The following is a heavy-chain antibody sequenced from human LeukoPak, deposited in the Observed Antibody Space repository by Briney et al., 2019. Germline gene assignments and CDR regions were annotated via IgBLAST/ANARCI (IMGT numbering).Heavy chain of an antibody. D-gene: IGHD3-16*01. J-gene: IGHJ4*02. V-gene: IGHV4-61*01. CDR2: IYYSGST. CDR1: GGSVSSANCY. Sequence: SETLSLTCSVSGGSVSSANCYWSWVRQPPGKGLEWIGYIYYSGSTTYNPSLKSRVTISVDTSKNQFSLKLTSVTAADTGVYYCVRHPRGGPYFDYWGQGTLVTVSS. CDR3: VRHPRGGPYFDY.